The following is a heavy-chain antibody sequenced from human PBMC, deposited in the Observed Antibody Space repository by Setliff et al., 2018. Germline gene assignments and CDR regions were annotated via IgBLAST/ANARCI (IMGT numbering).Heavy chain of an antibody. CDR1: GYTFTSYY. CDR2: INPSGGST. V-gene: IGHV1-46*01. Sequence: VASVKVSCKASGYTFTSYYMHWVRQAPGQGLEWMGIINPSGGSTSYAQKFQGRVTMTRDTSTSTVYMELSSLRSEDTAVYYCARVGRYVDTAMVFDYWGQGTLVTAPQ. CDR3: ARVGRYVDTAMVFDY. D-gene: IGHD5-18*01. J-gene: IGHJ4*02.